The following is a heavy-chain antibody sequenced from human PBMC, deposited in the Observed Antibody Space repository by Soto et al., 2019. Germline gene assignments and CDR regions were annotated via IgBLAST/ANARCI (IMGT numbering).Heavy chain of an antibody. J-gene: IGHJ4*02. CDR3: AGDGGLELPSPPADL. Sequence: QVQLVQSGAEVKKPGASVKVSCKASGYTFTSYGISWVRQAPGQGLEWMGWISAYNGNTNYAQKLQGRVTMTTDTSTSNGYMEVRGLRSDDTAVYYCAGDGGLELPSPPADLWGQGTLVTVSS. CDR1: GYTFTSYG. CDR2: ISAYNGNT. D-gene: IGHD1-26*01. V-gene: IGHV1-18*01.